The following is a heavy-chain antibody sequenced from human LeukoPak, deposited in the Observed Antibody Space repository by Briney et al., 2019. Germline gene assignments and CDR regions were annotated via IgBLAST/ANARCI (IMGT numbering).Heavy chain of an antibody. Sequence: PGGSLRLSCAASGFTFSSHWMSWVRQAPGKGLEWVANIKQDGSEKYYVASVTGRFTISRDNAKNSLYLQMNSLRAEDTAVYYCARDWVVPTTYYFDCWGQGTLVTVSS. J-gene: IGHJ4*02. D-gene: IGHD2-2*01. V-gene: IGHV3-7*01. CDR1: GFTFSSHW. CDR2: IKQDGSEK. CDR3: ARDWVVPTTYYFDC.